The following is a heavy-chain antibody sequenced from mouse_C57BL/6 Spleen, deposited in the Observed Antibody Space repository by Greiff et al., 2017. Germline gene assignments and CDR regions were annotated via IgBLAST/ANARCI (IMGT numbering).Heavy chain of an antibody. CDR1: GFTFSDYY. J-gene: IGHJ3*01. CDR3: ARQGFNWGQFAY. CDR2: ISIGGGST. D-gene: IGHD4-1*01. Sequence: EVQGVESGGGLVQPGGSLKLSCAASGFTFSDYYMYWVRQTPEKRLEWVAYISIGGGSTYYPDTVKGRFTISRDNAKNTLYLQMSRLKSEDTAMYDCARQGFNWGQFAYWGQGTLVTVSA. V-gene: IGHV5-12*01.